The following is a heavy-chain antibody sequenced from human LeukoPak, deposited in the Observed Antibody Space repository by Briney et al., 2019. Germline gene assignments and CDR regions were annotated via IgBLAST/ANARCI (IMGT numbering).Heavy chain of an antibody. D-gene: IGHD3-3*01. CDR2: ISGSGGST. J-gene: IGHJ4*02. V-gene: IGHV3-23*01. CDR1: GFTFSSYA. CDR3: AKDQEGGTYYDFWSGCSSISYFDY. Sequence: PGGSLRLSCAASGFTFSSYAMSWVRQAPGKGLEWVSAISGSGGSTYYADSVKGRFTISRDNSKNTLYLQMNSLRAEDTAVYYCAKDQEGGTYYDFWSGCSSISYFDYWGQGTLVTVSS.